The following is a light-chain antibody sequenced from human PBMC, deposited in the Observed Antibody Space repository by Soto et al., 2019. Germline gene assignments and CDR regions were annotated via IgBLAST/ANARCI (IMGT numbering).Light chain of an antibody. CDR1: SSDVGGYNY. Sequence: QSALTQPRSVSGSPGQSVTISCTGTSSDVGGYNYVSWYQQHPGKAPKLMIYDVSKRPSGVPDRFSGSKSGKTASLTISGLQAEDEADYYCCSYAGSYTVVFGGGTKVTVL. CDR3: CSYAGSYTVV. V-gene: IGLV2-11*01. CDR2: DVS. J-gene: IGLJ2*01.